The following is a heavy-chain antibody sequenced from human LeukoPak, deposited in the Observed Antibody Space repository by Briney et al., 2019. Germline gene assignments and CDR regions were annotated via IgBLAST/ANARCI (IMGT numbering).Heavy chain of an antibody. CDR1: GYTLTGYY. CDR2: INPNSGGT. Sequence: ASVKVSCKASGYTLTGYYMHWGRQAPGQGLEWMGWINPNSGGTNYAQKFQGWVTMTRDTSISTAYMELSRLRSDDTAVYYCARDQSNGDYDYWGQGTLVTVSS. J-gene: IGHJ4*02. CDR3: ARDQSNGDYDY. D-gene: IGHD4-17*01. V-gene: IGHV1-2*04.